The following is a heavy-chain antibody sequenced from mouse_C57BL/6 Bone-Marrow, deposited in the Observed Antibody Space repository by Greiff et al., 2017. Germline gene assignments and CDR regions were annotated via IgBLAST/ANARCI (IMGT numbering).Heavy chain of an antibody. D-gene: IGHD1-1*01. V-gene: IGHV1-81*01. CDR3: ARPHYYGSSPDYFDV. CDR1: GYTFTSYG. Sequence: VQLQESGAELARPGASVKLSCKASGYTFTSYGISWVKQRTGQGLEWIGEIYPRSGNTYYNEKFKGKDTLTADKSSSTAYMELRSLTSEDSAVYFCARPHYYGSSPDYFDVWGTGTTVTVSS. CDR2: IYPRSGNT. J-gene: IGHJ1*03.